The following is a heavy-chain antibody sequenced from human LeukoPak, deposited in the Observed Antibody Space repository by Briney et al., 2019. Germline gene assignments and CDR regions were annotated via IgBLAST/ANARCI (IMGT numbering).Heavy chain of an antibody. D-gene: IGHD3-10*01. CDR2: MSYDGRNR. V-gene: IGHV3-30*03. CDR1: GGSISSSS. J-gene: IGHJ4*02. Sequence: LSLTCTVSGGSISSSSYYWGWIRQPPGKGLEWAAVMSYDGRNRYYADSVKGRFTISRDNSKNTLYLQMNSLRAEDTAVYYCAIGGLYGSGSPFDYWGQGTLVTVSS. CDR3: AIGGLYGSGSPFDY.